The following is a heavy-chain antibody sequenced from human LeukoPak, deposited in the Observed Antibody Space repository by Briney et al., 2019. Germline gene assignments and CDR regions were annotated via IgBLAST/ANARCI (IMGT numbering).Heavy chain of an antibody. Sequence: GESLKISCKGSGYSFTSYWIGWVRQMPGKGLEWMGIIYPGDSDTRHSPSFQGQVTISADKSISTAYLQWSSLKASDTAMYYCARIVVVPAAHDAFDIWGQGTMVTVSS. CDR3: ARIVVVPAAHDAFDI. CDR2: IYPGDSDT. CDR1: GYSFTSYW. D-gene: IGHD2-2*01. J-gene: IGHJ3*02. V-gene: IGHV5-51*01.